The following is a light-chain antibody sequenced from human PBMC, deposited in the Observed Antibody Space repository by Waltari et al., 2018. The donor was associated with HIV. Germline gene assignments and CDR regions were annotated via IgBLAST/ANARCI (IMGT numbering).Light chain of an antibody. CDR2: EVL. J-gene: IGLJ2*01. CDR1: SSDIGDYDY. CDR3: SSYGGNSNVI. V-gene: IGLV2-8*01. Sequence: QSALTQPPSASGSPGQSVTISCTGTSSDIGDYDYVPWYQHQPGEAPKLLIYEVLNRPSGVPHRFSGSKSGNTASLTVSGPQAEDEADYYCSSYGGNSNVIFGGGTKLTVL.